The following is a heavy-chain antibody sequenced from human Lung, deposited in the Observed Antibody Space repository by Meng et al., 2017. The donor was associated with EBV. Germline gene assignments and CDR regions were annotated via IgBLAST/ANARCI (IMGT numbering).Heavy chain of an antibody. CDR1: GGSIRFGDYY. Sequence: QAQWLESAPGLVKPSQTLSLTCTVSGGSIRFGDYYWSWIRQPPGKGLEWIGYIYHSGSTYYNPSLKSRVTISVDTSKNQFSLKLSSVTAADTAVYYCATIKERTTVTPFDYWGQGTLVTVSS. V-gene: IGHV4-30-4*08. D-gene: IGHD4-17*01. J-gene: IGHJ4*02. CDR3: ATIKERTTVTPFDY. CDR2: IYHSGST.